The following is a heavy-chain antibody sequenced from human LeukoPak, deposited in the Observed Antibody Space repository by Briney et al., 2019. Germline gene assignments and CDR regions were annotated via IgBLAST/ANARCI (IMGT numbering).Heavy chain of an antibody. Sequence: SETLSLTCTVAGDSVSSGSYYWSWIRQPPGKGLELIGYIYYSGSTKYNPSLQSRVTISLDTSKNQFSLRLSSVTAADTAVYYCARIINGAFDIWGQGTMVTVSS. CDR2: IYYSGST. CDR3: ARIINGAFDI. V-gene: IGHV4-61*01. J-gene: IGHJ3*02. CDR1: GDSVSSGSYY. D-gene: IGHD2-8*01.